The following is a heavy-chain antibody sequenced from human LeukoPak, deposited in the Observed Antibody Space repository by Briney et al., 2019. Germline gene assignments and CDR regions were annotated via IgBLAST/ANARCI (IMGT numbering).Heavy chain of an antibody. Sequence: GGSLRLSCAASGFTFSTYAMSWVRQAPGKGLEWVSSISGSGSSTYYADSVKGRFTISRDNSKNTLYLQMNSLRAEDTAVYYCAKQANYGRYFNYFDYWGQGTLVTVSS. CDR3: AKQANYGRYFNYFDY. D-gene: IGHD4-17*01. V-gene: IGHV3-23*01. CDR1: GFTFSTYA. J-gene: IGHJ4*02. CDR2: ISGSGSST.